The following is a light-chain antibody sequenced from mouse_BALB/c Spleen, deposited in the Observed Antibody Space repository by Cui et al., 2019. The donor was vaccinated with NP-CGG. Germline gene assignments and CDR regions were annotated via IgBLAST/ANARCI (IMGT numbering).Light chain of an antibody. V-gene: IGLV1*01. CDR2: GTN. CDR3: ALWYSNHWV. Sequence: QAFLTQESALTTSPGETVTLTCRSSTGAVTTSNYANWVQEKPDHLFTGLIGGTNNRAPGVPARFSGSLIGDEAALTITGAQTEDEAIYFCALWYSNHWVFGGGTKLTVL. J-gene: IGLJ1*01. CDR1: TGAVTTSNY.